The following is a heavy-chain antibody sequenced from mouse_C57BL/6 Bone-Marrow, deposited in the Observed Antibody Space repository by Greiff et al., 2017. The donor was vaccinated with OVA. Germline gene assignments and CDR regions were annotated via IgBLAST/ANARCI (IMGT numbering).Heavy chain of an antibody. D-gene: IGHD1-1*01. CDR3: ARSKYYGSSWDYYAMDY. CDR1: GYTFTSYW. CDR2: INPSTGGT. J-gene: IGHJ4*01. Sequence: QVQLKESGTELVKPGASVKLSCKASGYTFTSYWMHWVKQRPGQGLEWIGNINPSTGGTNYNEKFKSKATLTVDKSSSTAYRQLSSLTSEDSAVYYCARSKYYGSSWDYYAMDYWGQGTSVTVSS. V-gene: IGHV1-53*01.